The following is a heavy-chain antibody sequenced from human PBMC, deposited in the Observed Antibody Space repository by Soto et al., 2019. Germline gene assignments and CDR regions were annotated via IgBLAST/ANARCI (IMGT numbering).Heavy chain of an antibody. CDR3: AAADYDFWSGYYGP. D-gene: IGHD3-3*01. V-gene: IGHV1-58*01. Sequence: RASVKVSCKTSGFTFTSATVQWVRQARGQRLEWIGWIVVGSGNTDYAQNFHERVTITRDMSTSAVYMELSSLTSDDTAVYYCAAADYDFWSGYYGPWGQGTLVTVSS. CDR1: GFTFTSAT. CDR2: IVVGSGNT. J-gene: IGHJ5*02.